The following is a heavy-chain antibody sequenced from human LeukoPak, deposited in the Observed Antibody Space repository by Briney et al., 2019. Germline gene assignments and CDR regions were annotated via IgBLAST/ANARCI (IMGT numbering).Heavy chain of an antibody. V-gene: IGHV4-59*01. CDR2: IYYSGST. CDR1: GGSISSYY. CDR3: ARGGSGWSEYFQH. Sequence: SETLSLTCTVSGGSISSYYWSWIRQPPGKGLEWIGYIYYSGSTNYNPSLKSRVTISVDTSKNQFSLKLSSVTAADTAVYYCARGGSGWSEYFQHWGQGTLVTVSS. D-gene: IGHD6-19*01. J-gene: IGHJ1*01.